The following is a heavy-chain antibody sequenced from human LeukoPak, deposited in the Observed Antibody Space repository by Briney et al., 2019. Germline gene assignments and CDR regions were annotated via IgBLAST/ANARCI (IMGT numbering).Heavy chain of an antibody. CDR1: GFTFSDYN. D-gene: IGHD3-9*01. CDR3: SRSIGLTGGGVDV. Sequence: GGSLRLSCAASGFTFSDYNMNWVRQAPGKGLEWVSYITNGGSTIHQADSVKGRFTISRDNAKKPLYLQMNSLRAEDAAVYYCSRSIGLTGGGVDVLGQGTTVTVSS. CDR2: ITNGGSTI. V-gene: IGHV3-11*01. J-gene: IGHJ6*02.